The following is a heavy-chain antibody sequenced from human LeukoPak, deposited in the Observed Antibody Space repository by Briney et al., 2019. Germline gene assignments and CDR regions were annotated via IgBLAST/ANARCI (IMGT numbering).Heavy chain of an antibody. D-gene: IGHD2-21*01. V-gene: IGHV3-23*01. J-gene: IGHJ4*02. Sequence: GGSLRLPCAASGFSLSSYAMSWVRQAPGKGLEWVSAISSTDAGTYHADSVRGRFTISRDSSKNTLYLQMNSLRAEDAAVYYCAKAPVTSCRGAYCYPFDYWGQGTLVTVSS. CDR1: GFSLSSYA. CDR2: ISSTDAGT. CDR3: AKAPVTSCRGAYCYPFDY.